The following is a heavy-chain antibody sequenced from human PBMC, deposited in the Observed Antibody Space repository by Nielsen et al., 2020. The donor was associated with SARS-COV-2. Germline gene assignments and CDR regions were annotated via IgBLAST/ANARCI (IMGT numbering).Heavy chain of an antibody. D-gene: IGHD2-2*01. CDR3: TRVLATSCSSTSCHLPPSE. Sequence: WVRQAPGQGLEWMGGIIPIFGTANYAQKFQGRVTITADESTSTAYMELSSLRSEDTAVYYCTRVLATSCSSTSCHLPPSEWGQGTLVTVSS. V-gene: IGHV1-69*01. CDR2: IIPIFGTA. J-gene: IGHJ4*02.